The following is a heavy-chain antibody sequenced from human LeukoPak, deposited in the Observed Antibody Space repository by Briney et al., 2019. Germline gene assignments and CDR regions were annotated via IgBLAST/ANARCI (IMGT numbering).Heavy chain of an antibody. J-gene: IGHJ4*02. CDR2: IYSGGST. D-gene: IGHD3-22*01. CDR3: ARAALRYYDSSGQYTGDY. V-gene: IGHV3-66*01. Sequence: PGGSLRLSCAASGFTVSSNYMSWVRQAPGKGLEWVSVIYSGGSTYYADSVKGRFTISRDNSKNTLYPQMNSLRAEDTAVYYCARAALRYYDSSGQYTGDYWGQGTLVTVSS. CDR1: GFTVSSNY.